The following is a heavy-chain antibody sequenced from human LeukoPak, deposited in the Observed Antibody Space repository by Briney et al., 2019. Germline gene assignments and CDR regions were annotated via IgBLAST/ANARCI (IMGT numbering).Heavy chain of an antibody. Sequence: TSETLPLTCTVSGGSISSYYWSWIRQPPGKGLEWIGYIYYSGSTNYNPSLKSRVTISVDTSKNQFSLKLSSVTAADTAVYYCARGDSAVAMVYFDYWGQGTLVTVSS. D-gene: IGHD6-19*01. J-gene: IGHJ4*02. CDR2: IYYSGST. V-gene: IGHV4-59*12. CDR3: ARGDSAVAMVYFDY. CDR1: GGSISSYY.